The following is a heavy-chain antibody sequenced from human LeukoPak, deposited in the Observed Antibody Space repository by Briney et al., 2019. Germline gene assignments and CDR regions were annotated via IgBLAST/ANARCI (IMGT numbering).Heavy chain of an antibody. D-gene: IGHD4-23*01. CDR1: GFTFGSYW. CDR3: GRRGNLDY. J-gene: IGHJ4*02. CDR2: IKQDGSEK. Sequence: GGSLRLSCAASGFTFGSYWMSWVRQAPGKGLEWVANIKQDGSEKYYVDSVKGRFTVSRDNAKNSLYLEMNSLRAEDTAVYYCGRRGNLDYWGQGTLVTVSS. V-gene: IGHV3-7*05.